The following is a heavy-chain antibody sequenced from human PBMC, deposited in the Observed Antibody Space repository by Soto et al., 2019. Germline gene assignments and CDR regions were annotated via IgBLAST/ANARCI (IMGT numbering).Heavy chain of an antibody. CDR1: GGSISSYY. J-gene: IGHJ5*02. Sequence: PSETLSLTCTVSGGSISSYYWSWIRQPPGKGLEWIGYIYYSGSTNYNPSLKSRVTISVDTSKNQFSLKLSSVTAADTAVYYCARKNNRNWFDPWGQGTLVTVSS. V-gene: IGHV4-59*01. D-gene: IGHD1-20*01. CDR2: IYYSGST. CDR3: ARKNNRNWFDP.